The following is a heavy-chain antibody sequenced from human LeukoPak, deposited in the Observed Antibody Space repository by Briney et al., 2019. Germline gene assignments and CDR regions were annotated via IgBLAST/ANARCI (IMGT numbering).Heavy chain of an antibody. Sequence: SETLSLTCTVSGGSISSSSYYWGWLRQPPGKGLEWIGSIYYSGSTYYNPSLKSRVTISVDTSKNQFSLKLSSVTAADTAVYYCARDGGVAARPLDYWGQGTLVTVSS. CDR2: IYYSGST. J-gene: IGHJ4*02. D-gene: IGHD6-6*01. CDR1: GGSISSSSYY. V-gene: IGHV4-39*07. CDR3: ARDGGVAARPLDY.